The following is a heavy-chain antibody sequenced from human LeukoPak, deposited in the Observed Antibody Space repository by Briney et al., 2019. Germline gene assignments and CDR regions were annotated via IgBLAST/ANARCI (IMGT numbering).Heavy chain of an antibody. J-gene: IGHJ6*02. Sequence: SETLSLTCTVSGGSISSYYWSWIRQPPGKGLEWIGYIYYGGSTNYNPSLKSRVTISVDTSKNQFSLKLSSVTAADTAVYYCARAALGDFWSGDYGMDVWGQGTTVTVSS. CDR3: ARAALGDFWSGDYGMDV. V-gene: IGHV4-59*01. CDR1: GGSISSYY. CDR2: IYYGGST. D-gene: IGHD3-3*01.